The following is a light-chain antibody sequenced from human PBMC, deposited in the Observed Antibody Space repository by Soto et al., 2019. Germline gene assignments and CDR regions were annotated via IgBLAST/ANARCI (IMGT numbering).Light chain of an antibody. CDR2: GAS. CDR1: QSVGSD. CDR3: QKDSKWPRT. Sequence: ETGMTQSPATLSVSPEERVTLSCRASQSVGSDVAWYQQRHGQALRLLVYGASTRASGIPARFNGSGSGIDFTLSLSGLQSEDFAVYYCQKDSKWPRTFGLGTTVAI. J-gene: IGKJ1*01. V-gene: IGKV3D-15*01.